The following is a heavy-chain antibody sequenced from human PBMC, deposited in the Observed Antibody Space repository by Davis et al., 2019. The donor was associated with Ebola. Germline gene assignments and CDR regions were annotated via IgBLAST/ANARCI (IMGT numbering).Heavy chain of an antibody. V-gene: IGHV1-3*01. CDR2: INAGNGNT. CDR1: GYTFTSYA. J-gene: IGHJ4*02. Sequence: AASVKVSCKASGYTFTSYAMHWVRQAPGQRLEWMGWINAGNGNTKYSQKFQGRVTITRDTSASTAYMELSSLRSEDTAAYYCARGRFLEWLLFSYWGQGTLVTVSS. CDR3: ARGRFLEWLLFSY. D-gene: IGHD3-3*01.